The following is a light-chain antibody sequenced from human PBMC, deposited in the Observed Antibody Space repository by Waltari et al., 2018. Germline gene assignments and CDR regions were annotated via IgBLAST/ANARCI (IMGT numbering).Light chain of an antibody. V-gene: IGLV2-14*01. CDR1: SSDVGGYNY. Sequence: QSALTQAASVSGSPGQSITISCTGTSSDVGGYNYVSWYQQHPGKAPKLMIYEVSNRPSWDSSRFSGSKSGNTASLTISGLQAEDEADYYCTSYTSRGTVVFGGGTKLTVL. J-gene: IGLJ2*01. CDR3: TSYTSRGTVV. CDR2: EVS.